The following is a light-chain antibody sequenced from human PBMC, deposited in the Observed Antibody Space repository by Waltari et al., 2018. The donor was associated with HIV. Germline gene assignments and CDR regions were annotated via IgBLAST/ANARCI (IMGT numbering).Light chain of an antibody. V-gene: IGKV3-15*01. J-gene: IGKJ1*01. Sequence: EIVMTQSPATLSVSPGERATLSCRASQSVSSNLAWYQQKPGQAPRLLIYGASTRATGIPARFSGSGSGTDFTLTIASLQAEDSAVYYCQQYDNWSRTFGPGTTVEI. CDR2: GAS. CDR1: QSVSSN. CDR3: QQYDNWSRT.